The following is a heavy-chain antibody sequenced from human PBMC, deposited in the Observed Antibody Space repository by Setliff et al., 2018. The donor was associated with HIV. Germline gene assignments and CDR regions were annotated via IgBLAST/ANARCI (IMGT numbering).Heavy chain of an antibody. V-gene: IGHV1-2*02. CDR2: MHPNSGGT. D-gene: IGHD3-16*01. Sequence: GASVKVSCKASGGTFSSYAISWVRQAPGQGLEWLGWMHPNSGGTSYAQKFRGRVTLTRDTSINTAYMELSRLTSDDTAVYYCARWQEAYSYYFDSWGQGTLVTVSS. J-gene: IGHJ4*02. CDR1: GGTFSSYA. CDR3: ARWQEAYSYYFDS.